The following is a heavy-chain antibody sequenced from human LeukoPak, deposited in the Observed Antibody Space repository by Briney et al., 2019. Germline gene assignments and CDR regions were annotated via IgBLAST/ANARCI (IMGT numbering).Heavy chain of an antibody. CDR3: AKVKAAYCSGGSCYSYFDY. V-gene: IGHV3-30*18. Sequence: GRSLRLSCAASGFTFSSYGMHWVRQAPGKGLEWVAVISYDGSNKYYADSVKGRFTISRDNSKNTLYLQMNSLRAEDTAVYYCAKVKAAYCSGGSCYSYFDYWGQGTLVTVSS. CDR1: GFTFSSYG. J-gene: IGHJ4*02. CDR2: ISYDGSNK. D-gene: IGHD2-15*01.